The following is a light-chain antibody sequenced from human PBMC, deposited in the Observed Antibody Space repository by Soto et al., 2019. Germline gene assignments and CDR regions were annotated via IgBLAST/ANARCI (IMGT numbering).Light chain of an antibody. CDR1: QSVGTF. Sequence: EIVLTQSPATMSLSPGERATLSCRASQSVGTFVAWYQQKPGQAPRLLIYDASNRAAGIPARFSGIWSGKDFTLTIGRLEPEDCAVYYWQQCNSWPQWTFGPGTKVDI. V-gene: IGKV3-11*01. J-gene: IGKJ1*01. CDR2: DAS. CDR3: QQCNSWPQWT.